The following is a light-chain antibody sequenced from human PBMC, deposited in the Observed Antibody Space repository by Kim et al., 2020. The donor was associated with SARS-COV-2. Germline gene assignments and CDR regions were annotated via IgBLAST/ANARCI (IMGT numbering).Light chain of an antibody. CDR2: QDS. V-gene: IGLV3-1*01. Sequence: SYELTQPPSVSVSPGQTASITCSGDKLGDKYACWYQQKPGQSPVLVIYQDSKRPSGIPERFSGSNSGNTATLTISETQAMDEADYYCQAWDISTYVFGTGTNVTVL. CDR1: KLGDKY. J-gene: IGLJ1*01. CDR3: QAWDISTYV.